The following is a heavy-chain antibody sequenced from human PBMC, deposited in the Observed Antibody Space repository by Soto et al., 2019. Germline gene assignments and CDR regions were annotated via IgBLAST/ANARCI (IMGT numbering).Heavy chain of an antibody. V-gene: IGHV3-23*01. Sequence: GGSLRLSCAASGFSFRMYWMHWVRQAPGKGLEWVSGISGSGDSTYYADSVKGRFTVSRDNSKNTLYLQMNSLRAEDTAVFYCAKERSSGWSFDYWGQGTLVTVSS. J-gene: IGHJ4*02. CDR3: AKERSSGWSFDY. CDR2: ISGSGDST. D-gene: IGHD6-19*01. CDR1: GFSFRMYW.